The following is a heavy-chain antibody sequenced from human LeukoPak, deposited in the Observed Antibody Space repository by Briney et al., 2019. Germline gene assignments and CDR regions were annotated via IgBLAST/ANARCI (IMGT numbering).Heavy chain of an antibody. J-gene: IGHJ4*02. CDR2: ISGSGGST. Sequence: GGSLRLSCAASGFTFSSYAMSWVRQAPGKGREWVSAISGSGGSTYYADSVKGRFTISRDNSKNTLYLQMNSLRAEDTAVYYCAKGDGYDYIWGSYRPYFDYWGQGTLVTVSS. CDR1: GFTFSSYA. CDR3: AKGDGYDYIWGSYRPYFDY. D-gene: IGHD3-16*02. V-gene: IGHV3-23*01.